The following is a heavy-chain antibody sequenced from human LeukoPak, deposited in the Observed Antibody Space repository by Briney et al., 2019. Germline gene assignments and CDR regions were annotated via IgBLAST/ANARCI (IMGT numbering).Heavy chain of an antibody. V-gene: IGHV3-30-3*01. J-gene: IGHJ4*02. Sequence: GGSLRLSCAASGFTFSSYAMHWVRQAPGKGLEWVAVISYDGSNKYYADSVKGRFTISRDNSKNTLYLRMNSLRAEDTAVYYCARDRSSIDYWGQGTLVTVSS. CDR2: ISYDGSNK. CDR1: GFTFSSYA. CDR3: ARDRSSIDY.